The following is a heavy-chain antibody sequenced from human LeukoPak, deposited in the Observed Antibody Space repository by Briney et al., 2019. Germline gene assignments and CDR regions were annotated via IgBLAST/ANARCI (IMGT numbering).Heavy chain of an antibody. CDR1: GFTFDDYA. Sequence: GGSLRLSCAASGFTFDDYAMHWVRQAPGKGLEWVSGISWNSGSIGYADSVKGRFTISRDNAKNSLYLQMNSLRAEDTALYYCAKVSRILTGTNYYFDYWGQGTLVTVSS. V-gene: IGHV3-9*01. D-gene: IGHD3-9*01. CDR2: ISWNSGSI. J-gene: IGHJ4*02. CDR3: AKVSRILTGTNYYFDY.